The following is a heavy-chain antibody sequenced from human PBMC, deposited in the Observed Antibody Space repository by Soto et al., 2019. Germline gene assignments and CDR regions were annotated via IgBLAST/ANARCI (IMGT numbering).Heavy chain of an antibody. CDR1: GFTFSSYA. CDR3: AKMPLEESSEYYFDY. CDR2: ISGSGGST. V-gene: IGHV3-23*01. J-gene: IGHJ4*02. Sequence: GGSLRLSCAASGFTFSSYAMSWVRQAPGKGLEWVSAISGSGGSTYYADSVKGRFTISRDNSKNTLYLQMNSLRAEDTAVYYCAKMPLEESSEYYFDYWGQGTLVTVSS. D-gene: IGHD3-10*01.